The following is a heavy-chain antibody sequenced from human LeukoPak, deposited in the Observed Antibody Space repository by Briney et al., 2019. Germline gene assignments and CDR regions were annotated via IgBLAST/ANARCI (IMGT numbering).Heavy chain of an antibody. V-gene: IGHV3-48*01. CDR2: ISSSSSTI. CDR3: ATVYYDFWSGYPHDAFXI. J-gene: IGHJ3*02. CDR1: GFTFSSYS. Sequence: PGGSLRLSCAASGFTFSSYSMNWVRQAPGKGLEWVSYISSSSSTIYYADSVKGRFTISRDNAKNSLYLQMNSLRAEDTAVYYCATVYYDFWSGYPHDAFXIWGQGTMVTVSS. D-gene: IGHD3-3*01.